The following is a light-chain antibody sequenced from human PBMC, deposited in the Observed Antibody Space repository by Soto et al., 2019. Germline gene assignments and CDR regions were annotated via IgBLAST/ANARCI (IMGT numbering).Light chain of an antibody. CDR2: AAS. V-gene: IGKV3D-15*01. J-gene: IGKJ1*01. CDR3: QQYNNWWT. Sequence: RVMTQSPDTLSVSPGVRATLSCRASETVRSNLAWYQQKPGQAPRLLIYAASTRATGIPARFIGNGSGTEFTLTISSLQSEDFAVYYCQQYNNWWTFGQGTKVEIK. CDR1: ETVRSN.